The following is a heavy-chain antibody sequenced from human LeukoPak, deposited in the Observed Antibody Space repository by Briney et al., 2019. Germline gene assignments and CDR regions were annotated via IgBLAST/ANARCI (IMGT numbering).Heavy chain of an antibody. J-gene: IGHJ2*01. CDR2: ISWNSGSI. CDR3: AAALLSGSSSYYDHWYFDL. CDR1: GFTFHDYA. V-gene: IGHV3-9*01. Sequence: PGGSLRLSCTTSGFTFHDYAMHWVRQAPGKGLEWVSGISWNSGSIGYADSVKGRFTISRDNAKNSLYLQMNSLRAEDTALYYCAAALLSGSSSYYDHWYFDLWGRGTLVTVSS. D-gene: IGHD3-22*01.